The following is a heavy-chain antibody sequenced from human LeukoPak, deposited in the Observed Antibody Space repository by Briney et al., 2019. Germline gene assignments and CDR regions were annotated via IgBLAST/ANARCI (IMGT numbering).Heavy chain of an antibody. CDR2: IYHSGST. CDR1: GFSLNTDEV. V-gene: IGHV4-38-2*02. D-gene: IGHD2-8*01. CDR3: AKEGYCTNGVCYDWFDP. J-gene: IGHJ5*02. Sequence: ESGPTLVKPTQTLTLTCTFSGFSLNTDEVGVGWIRQPPGKGLEWIGSIYHSGSTYYNPSLKSRVTISVDTSKNQFSLKLSSVTAADTAVYYCAKEGYCTNGVCYDWFDPWGQGTLVTVSS.